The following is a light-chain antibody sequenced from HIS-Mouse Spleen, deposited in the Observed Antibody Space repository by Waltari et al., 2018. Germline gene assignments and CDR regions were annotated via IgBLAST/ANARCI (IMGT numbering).Light chain of an antibody. V-gene: IGLV3-21*02. J-gene: IGLJ2*01. CDR1: ALPKQY. CDR3: QVWDSSSDHVV. CDR2: DDS. Sequence: SYELTQPPSVSVSPGQTARITCSGDALPKQYAYWYQQKPGQAPVLVVYDDSARPSGIPERFSGSNSGNTATLTISRVEAGDEADYYCQVWDSSSDHVVFGGGTKLTVL.